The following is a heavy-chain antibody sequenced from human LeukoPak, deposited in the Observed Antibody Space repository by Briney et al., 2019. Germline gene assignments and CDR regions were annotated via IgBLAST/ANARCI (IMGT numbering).Heavy chain of an antibody. CDR2: IWYDGSNK. Sequence: GGSLRLSCAASGFTFSSYGMHWVRQAPGKGLEWVAVIWYDGSNKYYADPVKGRFTISRDNSKNTLYLQMNSLRAEDTAVYYCAKDTLEYSGSYFDSWGHGTLVTVSS. V-gene: IGHV3-33*06. J-gene: IGHJ4*01. D-gene: IGHD1-26*01. CDR1: GFTFSSYG. CDR3: AKDTLEYSGSYFDS.